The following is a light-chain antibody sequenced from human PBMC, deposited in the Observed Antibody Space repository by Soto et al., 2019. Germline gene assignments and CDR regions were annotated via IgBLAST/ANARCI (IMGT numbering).Light chain of an antibody. CDR3: QQRSNWPIT. CDR2: GAS. J-gene: IGKJ5*01. Sequence: ERVMTEAPPSRSVSPGERATLSCRASQSVSNNLAWYQQKPGQAPRLLIYGASTRATGIPARFSGSGSGTDFTLTISSLEPEDFAVYYCQQRSNWPITFGQGTRLEIK. CDR1: QSVSNN. V-gene: IGKV3-15*01.